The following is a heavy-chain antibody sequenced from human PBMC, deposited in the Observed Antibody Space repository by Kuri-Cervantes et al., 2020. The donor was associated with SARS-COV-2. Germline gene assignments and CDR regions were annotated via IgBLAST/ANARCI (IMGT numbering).Heavy chain of an antibody. J-gene: IGHJ2*01. CDR3: AREGSGGPDYWYFDL. V-gene: IGHV1-2*04. CDR1: GCTISGYY. Sequence: TCTASGCTISGYYMHWVRQPPGQGLEWMGWSNPNSSGTNYTQTFQGWVTMTRDTYINTAYMELSRLSADDTAVYYCAREGSGGPDYWYFDLWGRGTLVTVSS. CDR2: SNPNSSGT. D-gene: IGHD1-26*01.